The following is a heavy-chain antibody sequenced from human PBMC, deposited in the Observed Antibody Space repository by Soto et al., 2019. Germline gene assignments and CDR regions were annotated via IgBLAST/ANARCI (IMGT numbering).Heavy chain of an antibody. D-gene: IGHD3-10*01. CDR2: INTDGSST. Sequence: EVQLVESGGGLVQPGGSLRLSCAVSGFTFSSFWMHWVRQAPGEGLVWVSRINTDGSSTNYVDSVKGRFTISRDNAKNQLLLRMSGLSAAETDMACCPRRGVDTFGFSYWGQGTLVTVSS. CDR3: PRRGVDTFGFSY. V-gene: IGHV3-74*01. CDR1: GFTFSSFW. J-gene: IGHJ4*02.